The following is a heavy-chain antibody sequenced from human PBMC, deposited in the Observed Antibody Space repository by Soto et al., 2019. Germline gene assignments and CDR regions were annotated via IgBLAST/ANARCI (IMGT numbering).Heavy chain of an antibody. CDR3: ARPLVTYYYDSSDLGACGT. V-gene: IGHV1-69*13. CDR2: IIPIFGTA. Sequence: ASVKVSCKASGGTFSSYAISWVRQAPGQGLEWMGGIIPIFGTANYAQKFQGRVTITADESTSTAYMELSSLRSEDPAVYYCARPLVTYYYDSSDLGACGTRRQQTMFTI. J-gene: IGHJ3*02. D-gene: IGHD3-22*01. CDR1: GGTFSSYA.